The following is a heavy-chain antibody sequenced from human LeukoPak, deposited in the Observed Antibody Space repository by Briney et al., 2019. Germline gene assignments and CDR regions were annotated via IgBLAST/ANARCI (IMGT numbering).Heavy chain of an antibody. CDR3: AKDLGRFFDY. Sequence: TGGSLRLSCAASGFTFSGYGMHWVRQAPGKGLEWVAIISYDGSDKYYADSVKGRFTISRDNSKNTLYLQMNSLRTEDTALYCCAKDLGRFFDYWGQGALVTVSS. J-gene: IGHJ4*02. V-gene: IGHV3-30-3*01. CDR2: ISYDGSDK. CDR1: GFTFSGYG.